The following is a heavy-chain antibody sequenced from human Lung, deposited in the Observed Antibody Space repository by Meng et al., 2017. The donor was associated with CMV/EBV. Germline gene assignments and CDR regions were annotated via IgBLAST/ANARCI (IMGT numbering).Heavy chain of an antibody. CDR3: ARSDDFWSGYYRGRRDYYYYGMDV. CDR1: GFTFNTYT. Sequence: GESLKISCAASGFTFNTYTMNWVRQAPGKGLEWVSSISGSSSFTYYADSVKGRFTISRDNAKNSLYLQMNSLRAEDTAVYYCARSDDFWSGYYRGRRDYYYYGMDVWGQGTTVTVSS. J-gene: IGHJ6*02. CDR2: ISGSSSFT. D-gene: IGHD3-3*01. V-gene: IGHV3-21*01.